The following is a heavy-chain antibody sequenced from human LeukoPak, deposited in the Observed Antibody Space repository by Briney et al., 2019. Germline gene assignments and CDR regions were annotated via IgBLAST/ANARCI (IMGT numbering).Heavy chain of an antibody. D-gene: IGHD2-2*01. CDR3: AKVTSSSNYFDY. CDR2: FSGSGGRT. Sequence: PGGSLRLSCAASGFTFSTYAMSWVRQAPGKGLGWVSTFSGSGGRTLYADPVKGRFVISRDNSKNTLYLQMNSLRAEDTAVYYCAKVTSSSNYFDYWGQGAPVTVSS. V-gene: IGHV3-23*01. CDR1: GFTFSTYA. J-gene: IGHJ4*02.